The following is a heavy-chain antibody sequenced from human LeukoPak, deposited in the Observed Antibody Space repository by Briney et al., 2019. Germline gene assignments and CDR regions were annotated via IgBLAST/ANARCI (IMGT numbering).Heavy chain of an antibody. CDR2: IYYSGSA. V-gene: IGHV4-59*08. Sequence: SETPSLTCTVTGGSISDYYWSWIRQSPGKGLEWVGYIYYSGSANYNPSLKSRVTISVHTSKNQFSLRLISATAADTAVYYCARRPPWVYYFDYWGQGALVTVSS. J-gene: IGHJ4*02. CDR3: ARRPPWVYYFDY. CDR1: GGSISDYY. D-gene: IGHD3-16*01.